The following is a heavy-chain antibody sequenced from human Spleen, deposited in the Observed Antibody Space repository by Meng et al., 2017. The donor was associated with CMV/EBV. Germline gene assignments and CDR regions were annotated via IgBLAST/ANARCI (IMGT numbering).Heavy chain of an antibody. Sequence: VLLHTRGDVLCAPSEPLSLPCAVYGGSFSGSDGSWIRQPPGKGLEWIGRISTSGSTNYNPSLKSRVTMSVDTSKNQISLRLRSVTAADTAVYYCATGSGDFDHWGQGTLVTVSS. D-gene: IGHD1-26*01. J-gene: IGHJ4*02. CDR2: ISTSGST. V-gene: IGHV4-59*10. CDR1: GGSFSGSD. CDR3: ATGSGDFDH.